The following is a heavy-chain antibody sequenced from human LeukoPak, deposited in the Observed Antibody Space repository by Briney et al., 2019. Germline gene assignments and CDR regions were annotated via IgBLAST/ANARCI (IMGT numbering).Heavy chain of an antibody. Sequence: SVKVSCKASGGTFSSYAISWMRQAPGQGLEWMGGIIPIFGTANYAQKFQGRVTITADESTSTAYMELSSLRSEDTAVYYCARDRASGWYSGMDVWGQGTTVTVSS. CDR1: GGTFSSYA. CDR2: IIPIFGTA. CDR3: ARDRASGWYSGMDV. D-gene: IGHD6-19*01. J-gene: IGHJ6*02. V-gene: IGHV1-69*13.